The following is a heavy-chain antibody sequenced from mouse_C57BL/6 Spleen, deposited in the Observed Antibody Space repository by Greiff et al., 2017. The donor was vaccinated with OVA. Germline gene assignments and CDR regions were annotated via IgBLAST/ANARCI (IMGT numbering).Heavy chain of an antibody. D-gene: IGHD1-1*01. CDR3: ARGHYGSSPYYFDY. J-gene: IGHJ2*01. V-gene: IGHV1-64*01. Sequence: QVQLQQPGAELVKPGASVKLSCKASGYTFTSYWMHWVKQRPGQGLEWIGMIHPNSGSTNYNEKFKSKATLTVDKSSSTAYMQLSSLTSEDSAVYYCARGHYGSSPYYFDYWGQGTTLTVSS. CDR2: IHPNSGST. CDR1: GYTFTSYW.